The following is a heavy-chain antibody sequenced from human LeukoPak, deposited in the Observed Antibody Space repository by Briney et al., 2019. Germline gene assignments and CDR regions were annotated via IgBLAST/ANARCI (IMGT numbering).Heavy chain of an antibody. CDR1: GGSISSYY. D-gene: IGHD3-22*01. J-gene: IGHJ4*02. Sequence: SETLSLTCTVSGGSISSYYWSWIRQPAGKGLEWIGRIYTSGSTNYNPSLKSRVTMSVDTSKNQFSLKLSSVTAADTAVYYCARVSRYDSSGYNPKGIGYWGQGTLVTVSS. CDR3: ARVSRYDSSGYNPKGIGY. CDR2: IYTSGST. V-gene: IGHV4-4*07.